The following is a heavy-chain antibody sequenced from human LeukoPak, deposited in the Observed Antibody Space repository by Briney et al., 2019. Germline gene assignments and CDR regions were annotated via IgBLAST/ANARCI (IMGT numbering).Heavy chain of an antibody. D-gene: IGHD3-22*01. CDR2: ISAYNGNT. Sequence: ASVKVSCKASGYSFTEYGINWVRQAPGQGLERMGWISAYNGNTNFAPKFQDRVIMTTDTSTSTAYMELRSLRSDDTAVYFCARSGYYFVGFDCWGQGTLVTVS. V-gene: IGHV1-18*04. J-gene: IGHJ4*02. CDR1: GYSFTEYG. CDR3: ARSGYYFVGFDC.